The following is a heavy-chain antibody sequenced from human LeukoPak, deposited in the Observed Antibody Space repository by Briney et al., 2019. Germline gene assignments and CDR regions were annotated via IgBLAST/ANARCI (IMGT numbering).Heavy chain of an antibody. CDR3: ARSGGSSWLNYYYYYYMDV. V-gene: IGHV1-8*02. CDR1: GYTFTSYY. CDR2: MNPNSGNT. Sequence: ASVKVSCKTSGYTFTSYYLHRVRQATGQGLEWMGWMNPNSGNTGYAQKFQGRVTMTRNTSISTAYMELSSLRSEDTAVYYCARSGGSSWLNYYYYYYMDVWGKGTTVTISS. D-gene: IGHD6-13*01. J-gene: IGHJ6*03.